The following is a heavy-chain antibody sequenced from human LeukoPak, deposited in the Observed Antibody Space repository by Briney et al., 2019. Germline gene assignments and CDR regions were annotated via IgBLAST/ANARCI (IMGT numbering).Heavy chain of an antibody. CDR1: GFAFSKYA. J-gene: IGHJ4*02. CDR3: ASTGGYDFWDMGY. V-gene: IGHV3-30*04. CDR2: ISDDGRS. D-gene: IGHD3-3*01. Sequence: GRSLRLSCAASGFAFSKYAMHWVRQAPGKGLEWVTIISDDGRSNYADSVEGRFTISRDNSKNTLYLQMSSLRAEDTAVYYCASTGGYDFWDMGYWGQGTLVTVSS.